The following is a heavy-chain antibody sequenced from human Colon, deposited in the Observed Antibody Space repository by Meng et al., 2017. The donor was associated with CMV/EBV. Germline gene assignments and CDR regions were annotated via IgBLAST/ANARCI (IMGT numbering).Heavy chain of an antibody. V-gene: IGHV1-2*02. Sequence: ASVKVSCKASGYTFTSYDINWVRQAPGQGLEWMGWINPNSGGTNYAQKFQGRVTMTRDTSISTAYMELSRLRSDDTAVYYCARGKYSSSWYYYGMDVWGQGTTVTVSS. CDR3: ARGKYSSSWYYYGMDV. CDR1: GYTFTSYD. CDR2: INPNSGGT. D-gene: IGHD6-6*01. J-gene: IGHJ6*02.